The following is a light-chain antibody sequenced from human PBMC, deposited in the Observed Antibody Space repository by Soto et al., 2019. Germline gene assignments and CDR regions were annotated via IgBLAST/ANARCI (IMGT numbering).Light chain of an antibody. Sequence: EIVMTQSPSTLSVSPGDRATLSCRASQSVSSNLAWYQQKPGQAPKLLIYGASTSATGIPARFSGSGSGTEITLTISSLQSEDFAVYYCQHYNNYPPLLTFCPGTKVDIK. V-gene: IGKV3-15*01. CDR3: QHYNNYPPLLT. J-gene: IGKJ3*01. CDR1: QSVSSN. CDR2: GAS.